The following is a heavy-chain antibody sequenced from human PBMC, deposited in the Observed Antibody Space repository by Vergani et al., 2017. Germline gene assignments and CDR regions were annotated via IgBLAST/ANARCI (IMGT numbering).Heavy chain of an antibody. CDR2: VKTGNGKA. V-gene: IGHV1-3*04. CDR3: ASPQQPHPTGFDY. Sequence: QVQLVQSGAEVKKPGASVKVSCKASGYTFTNYGMHWARQAPGQRPEWMGWVKTGNGKADFSQKFQGRVTITTDTSATTAYMELSSLRSEDTAVYYCASPQQPHPTGFDYWGQGTLVTVSS. CDR1: GYTFTNYG. D-gene: IGHD6-13*01. J-gene: IGHJ4*02.